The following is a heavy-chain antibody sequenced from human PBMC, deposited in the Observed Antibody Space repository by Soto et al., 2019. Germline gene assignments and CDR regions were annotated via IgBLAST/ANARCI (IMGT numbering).Heavy chain of an antibody. D-gene: IGHD6-19*01. V-gene: IGHV4-31*10. CDR1: GYSITAGGYY. CDR3: ARMYSSGSGWFHP. CDR2: FYSSGSI. J-gene: IGHJ5*02. Sequence: SETLSLTCFVSGYSITAGGYYWSWIRHHPGKGLEWIGSFYSSGSIIYNPSLRSRVSISGDTSSNQFSMSPTSVTAADTARYYCARMYSSGSGWFHPWGQGTLVTVSS.